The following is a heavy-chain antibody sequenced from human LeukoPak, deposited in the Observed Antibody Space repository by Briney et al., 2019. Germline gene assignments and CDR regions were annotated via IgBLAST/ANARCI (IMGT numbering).Heavy chain of an antibody. V-gene: IGHV3-53*01. Sequence: GGSLRLSCAASGFTVSSNYMSWVRQAPGKGLEWVSVIYSGGSTYYADSVKGRFTISRDNSKNTLYLQMNSLRAEDTAVYYCARDRNTRGTDVWGQGTTVTVSS. CDR1: GFTVSSNY. J-gene: IGHJ6*02. CDR3: ARDRNTRGTDV. CDR2: IYSGGST. D-gene: IGHD2-2*01.